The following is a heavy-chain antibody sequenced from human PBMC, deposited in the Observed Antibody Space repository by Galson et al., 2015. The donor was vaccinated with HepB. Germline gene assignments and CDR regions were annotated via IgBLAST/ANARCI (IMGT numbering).Heavy chain of an antibody. V-gene: IGHV3-48*02. CDR2: ISRTTTTT. Sequence: SLRLSCAASGFTFSDYAMNWVRQAPGKGPEWVSYISRTTTTTSYADSVKGRFTISRDNGKNSLYLQMNSLRDEDTAVYYCARGGGQCCNSPCYKGYWGQGILVTVSS. CDR3: ARGGGQCCNSPCYKGY. D-gene: IGHD2/OR15-2a*01. J-gene: IGHJ4*02. CDR1: GFTFSDYA.